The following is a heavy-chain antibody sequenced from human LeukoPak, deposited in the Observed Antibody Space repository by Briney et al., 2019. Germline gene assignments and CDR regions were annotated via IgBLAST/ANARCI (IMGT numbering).Heavy chain of an antibody. CDR3: ARDDYGLDY. V-gene: IGHV4-30-2*01. D-gene: IGHD4-17*01. CDR2: IYHSGST. Sequence: PSQTLSLTCAVSGGSISSGGYSWRWIRQPPGTGLEWIGYIYHSGSTYYNPSLKSRVTISVDRSKNQFSLKLSSVTAADTAVYYCARDDYGLDYWGQGTLVTVSS. CDR1: GGSISSGGYS. J-gene: IGHJ4*02.